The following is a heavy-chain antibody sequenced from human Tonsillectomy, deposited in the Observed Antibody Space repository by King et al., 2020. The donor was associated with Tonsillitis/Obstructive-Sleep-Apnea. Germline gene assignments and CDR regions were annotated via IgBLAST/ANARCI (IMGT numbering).Heavy chain of an antibody. J-gene: IGHJ3*02. Sequence: VQLVESGGGLVKPGGSLRLSCAASGFTFSTFSMNWVRQAPGKGLEWVSSISTTGSYIYYADSVKGRFTISRDNAKNSLYLQMDSLRPEDTAMYYCARDSDDAFDIWAQGTMVTVSS. CDR1: GFTFSTFS. CDR3: ARDSDDAFDI. CDR2: ISTTGSYI. V-gene: IGHV3-21*01.